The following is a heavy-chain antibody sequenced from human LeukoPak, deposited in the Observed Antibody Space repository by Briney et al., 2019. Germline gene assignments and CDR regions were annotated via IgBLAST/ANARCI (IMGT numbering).Heavy chain of an antibody. Sequence: SETLSLTCTVSGGSISSYYWSWIRQPAGKGLEWIGRIYTSGSTNYNPSLKSRVTISVDTSKNQFSLKLSSVTAADTAVYYCARVGRIAVAGTPFTYYYYMDVWGKGTTVTVSS. CDR3: ARVGRIAVAGTPFTYYYYMDV. CDR2: IYTSGST. D-gene: IGHD6-19*01. CDR1: GGSISSYY. V-gene: IGHV4-4*07. J-gene: IGHJ6*03.